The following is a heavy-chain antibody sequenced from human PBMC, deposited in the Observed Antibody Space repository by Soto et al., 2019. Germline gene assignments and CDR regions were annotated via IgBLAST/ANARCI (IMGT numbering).Heavy chain of an antibody. J-gene: IGHJ6*03. V-gene: IGHV1-8*01. CDR3: ARGRGASDYGDNYYYYYMDV. Sequence: QVQLVQSGAEVTKPGASVKVSCKASGYTFTSYDINWVRQATGQGLEWMGWMNPNSGNTGYAQKFQGRVTMTRNTSISTAYMELSSLRSEDTAVYYCARGRGASDYGDNYYYYYMDVWGKGTTVTVSS. CDR1: GYTFTSYD. CDR2: MNPNSGNT. D-gene: IGHD3-10*01.